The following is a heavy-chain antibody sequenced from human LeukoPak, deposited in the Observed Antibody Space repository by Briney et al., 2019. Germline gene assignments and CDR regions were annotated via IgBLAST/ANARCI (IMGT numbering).Heavy chain of an antibody. CDR3: ARDSWPEVVRFDY. D-gene: IGHD1-14*01. CDR2: IYHGGST. J-gene: IGHJ4*02. Sequence: SETLSLSCTVSGYSISSGYYWGWIRQPPGKGLEWIGSIYHGGSTYYNPSLKSRVTISVDTSKNQFSLKLSSVTAADTAVYFCARDSWPEVVRFDYWGQGTLVTVSS. V-gene: IGHV4-38-2*02. CDR1: GYSISSGYY.